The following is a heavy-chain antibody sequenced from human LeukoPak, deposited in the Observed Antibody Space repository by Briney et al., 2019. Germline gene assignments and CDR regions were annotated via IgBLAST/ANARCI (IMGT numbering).Heavy chain of an antibody. J-gene: IGHJ6*02. CDR3: ARDGSRYCSGGSCYSPSRVDV. Sequence: GGSLRLSCAASGFTFSAYSMNWVRQAPGKGLEWVSSIGTSNSFIYYADSVKGRFTISRDNAKNSLSLQMNSLRAEDTAVYYCARDGSRYCSGGSCYSPSRVDVWGQRTTVTVSS. CDR1: GFTFSAYS. V-gene: IGHV3-21*01. CDR2: IGTSNSFI. D-gene: IGHD2-15*01.